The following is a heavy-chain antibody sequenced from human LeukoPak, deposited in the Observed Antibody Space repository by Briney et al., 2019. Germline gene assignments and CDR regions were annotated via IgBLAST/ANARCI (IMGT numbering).Heavy chain of an antibody. CDR2: ISGSGAST. CDR1: GFTFSSYA. V-gene: IGHV3-23*01. Sequence: PGGSLRLSCAASGFTFSSYAMSWVRQAPGKGREWVSAISGSGASTYYADYVKGRFTVSRDNSKTTLYLQMNSLRAEDTAVYYCAKERGRRSYYVDYYYYMDAWGKGTTVTVSS. J-gene: IGHJ6*03. CDR3: AKERGRRSYYVDYYYYMDA. D-gene: IGHD1-26*01.